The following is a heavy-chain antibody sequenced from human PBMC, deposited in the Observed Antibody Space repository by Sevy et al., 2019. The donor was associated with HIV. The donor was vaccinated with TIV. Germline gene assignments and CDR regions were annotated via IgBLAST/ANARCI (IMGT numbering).Heavy chain of an antibody. V-gene: IGHV3-30*02. CDR3: VKEGGGEGGDH. D-gene: IGHD2-21*01. CDR2: IQYDGSNK. J-gene: IGHJ4*02. Sequence: GSLRLSCAASGFSFSSYGMHWVRQAPGKGLEWMSYIQYDGSNKDYADSVKGRFTISRDNSKNTLNLKMNSLRVEDKAVFYCVKEGGGEGGDHWGQGTLVTVSS. CDR1: GFSFSSYG.